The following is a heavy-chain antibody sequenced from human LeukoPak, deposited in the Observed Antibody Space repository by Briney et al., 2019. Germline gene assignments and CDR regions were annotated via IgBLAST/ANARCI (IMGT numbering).Heavy chain of an antibody. CDR2: IAYVGNNK. CDR3: AKVGQLLLSDWDC. CDR1: GFTFSSYG. J-gene: IGHJ4*02. V-gene: IGHV3-30*18. Sequence: PGRSLSLSCTVSGFTFSSYGMHWVRQPPGKGREWVAGIAYVGNNKFHADFVKGRFTISRKNTNNTLQMQMNSLGADETAVYCGAKVGQLLLSDWDCWGQGTLVTVSS. D-gene: IGHD3-9*01.